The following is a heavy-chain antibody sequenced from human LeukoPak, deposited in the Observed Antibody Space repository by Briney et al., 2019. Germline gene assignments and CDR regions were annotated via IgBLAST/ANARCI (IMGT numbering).Heavy chain of an antibody. CDR2: INHSGST. J-gene: IGHJ4*02. Sequence: PSETLSLTCAVYGGSFSGYYWSWIRQPPGKGLEWIGEINHSGSTNYNPSLKSRVTISVDTSKNQFSLKLSSVTAADTAVYYCARRTNLGYCGGGSCYSPFDYWGQGALVTVSS. V-gene: IGHV4-34*01. D-gene: IGHD2-15*01. CDR3: ARRTNLGYCGGGSCYSPFDY. CDR1: GGSFSGYY.